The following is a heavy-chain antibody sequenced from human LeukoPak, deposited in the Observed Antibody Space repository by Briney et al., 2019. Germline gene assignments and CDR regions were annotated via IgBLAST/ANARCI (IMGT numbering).Heavy chain of an antibody. D-gene: IGHD3-10*01. CDR1: GGSISSGDYY. V-gene: IGHV4-31*03. CDR2: IFYSGSA. CDR3: ARGSTLIRGFDY. Sequence: PSETLSLTCTVSGGSISSGDYYWNWIRQHPEKSLEWIGYIFYSGSAYYNPSLKSRVTISVDTSKNQFSLKLSSVTAADTAVYYCARGSTLIRGFDYWGQGTLVTVSS. J-gene: IGHJ4*02.